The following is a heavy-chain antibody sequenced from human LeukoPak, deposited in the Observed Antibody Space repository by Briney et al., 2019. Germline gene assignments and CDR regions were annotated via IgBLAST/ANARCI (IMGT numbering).Heavy chain of an antibody. V-gene: IGHV4-4*07. CDR3: ARVRKEELLWFGELTFYYYMDV. CDR2: IYTSGST. Sequence: PSETLSLTCTVSGGSISSYYWSWIRQPAGKGLEWIGRIYTSGSTNYNPSLKSRVTMSVDTSKNQFSLKLSSVTAADTAVYYCARVRKEELLWFGELTFYYYMDVWGKGTTVTISS. J-gene: IGHJ6*03. D-gene: IGHD3-10*01. CDR1: GGSISSYY.